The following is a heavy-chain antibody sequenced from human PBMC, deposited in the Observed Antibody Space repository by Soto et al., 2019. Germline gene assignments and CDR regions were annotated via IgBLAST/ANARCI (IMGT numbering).Heavy chain of an antibody. CDR1: GGSISNYY. CDR3: ARQTTYSSSWYDY. J-gene: IGHJ5*01. CDR2: IYTSGST. Sequence: SLTCTVSGGSISNYYWTWIRQPAGKGLEWIGRIYTSGSTNYNPSLKSRLTMSVDTSKNQFSLKLTSVTAADTALYYCARQTTYSSSWYDYWGHGTLVTVSS. D-gene: IGHD6-13*01. V-gene: IGHV4-4*07.